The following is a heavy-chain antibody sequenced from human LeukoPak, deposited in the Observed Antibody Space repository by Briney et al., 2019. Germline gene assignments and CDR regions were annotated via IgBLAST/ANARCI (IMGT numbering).Heavy chain of an antibody. D-gene: IGHD3-22*01. CDR1: GFTFSSYE. V-gene: IGHV3-48*03. CDR3: AKREYDSSAYPMYPIDY. Sequence: GGSLRLSCAASGFTFSSYEMNWVRQAPGKGLEWVSVISGSGTTYYADSVEGRFVMSRDNSKNTLYLQMNSLRTDDSAVYYCAKREYDSSAYPMYPIDYWGQGTLVTVSA. CDR2: ISGSGTT. J-gene: IGHJ4*02.